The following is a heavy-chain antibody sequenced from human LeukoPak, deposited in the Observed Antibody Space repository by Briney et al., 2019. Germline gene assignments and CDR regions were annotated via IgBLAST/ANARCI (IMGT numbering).Heavy chain of an antibody. Sequence: NTSETLSLTCTVSRGSISSGNYYWSWIRQPAGKGLEWIGRFHTRGSTNYNPSLKSRVIISVDTSKNQFSLKLSSVTAADTAVYYCARRGYSSTYYYYYYMDVWGKGTTVTISS. CDR1: RGSISSGNYY. V-gene: IGHV4-61*02. CDR3: ARRGYSSTYYYYYYMDV. CDR2: FHTRGST. J-gene: IGHJ6*03. D-gene: IGHD5-18*01.